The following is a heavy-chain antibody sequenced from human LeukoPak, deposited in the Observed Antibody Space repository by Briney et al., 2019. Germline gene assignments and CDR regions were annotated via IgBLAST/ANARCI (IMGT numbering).Heavy chain of an antibody. CDR3: ASQSLGPSRSGTSNNWFDP. V-gene: IGHV4-59*08. CDR1: GGSISTYH. CDR2: INYSGST. Sequence: SETLSLTCTVSGGSISTYHWSWIRQPPGKGLEGIGYINYSGSTNYNPSLKSRVTISVDTPNNEFSLKLRSVTAADTAVYYCASQSLGPSRSGTSNNWFDPSGQGTLVTVSS. J-gene: IGHJ5*02. D-gene: IGHD3-10*01.